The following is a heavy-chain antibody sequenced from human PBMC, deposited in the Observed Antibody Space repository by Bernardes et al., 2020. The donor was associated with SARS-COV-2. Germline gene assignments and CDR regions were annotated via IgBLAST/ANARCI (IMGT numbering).Heavy chain of an antibody. Sequence: EILALPCTVPGDSIPNYYWRWIRQAPGKGLEWIAYMYHTGSTHYNHSLKSRLTTSVETSKNQFSLKLSSVTAADTAVYYCARVFLRGVNPWFDTWGQGTLVTVSS. D-gene: IGHD3-10*01. J-gene: IGHJ5*02. CDR3: ARVFLRGVNPWFDT. CDR1: GDSIPNYY. V-gene: IGHV4-59*01. CDR2: MYHTGST.